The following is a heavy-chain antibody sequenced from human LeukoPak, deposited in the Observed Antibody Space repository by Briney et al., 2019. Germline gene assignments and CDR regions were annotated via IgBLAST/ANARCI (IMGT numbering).Heavy chain of an antibody. J-gene: IGHJ5*02. D-gene: IGHD3-9*01. CDR1: GGTFSSYA. CDR3: ARGLYYDILSSWSNWFDP. CDR2: IIPILGIA. Sequence: ASVKVSCKASGGTFSSYAISWVRQAPGQGPEWMGRIIPILGIANYAQKFQGRVTITAGKSTSTAYMELSSLRSEDTAVYYCARGLYYDILSSWSNWFDPWGQGTLVTVSS. V-gene: IGHV1-69*04.